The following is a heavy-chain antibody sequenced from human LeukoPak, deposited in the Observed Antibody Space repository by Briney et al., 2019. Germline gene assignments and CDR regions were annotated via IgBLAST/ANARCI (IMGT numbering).Heavy chain of an antibody. J-gene: IGHJ5*02. V-gene: IGHV4-59*08. CDR3: ARHGIWFGDTNRWFDP. CDR1: GGSISSYS. CDR2: IYYSGST. D-gene: IGHD3-10*01. Sequence: SETLSLTCTVSGGSISSYSWSWIRQPPGKGLEWIWYIYYSGSTNYNSSLTSRVTISVDTSKNQFSLRLTSVTAADTAVYFCARHGIWFGDTNRWFDPWGQGTLVTVSS.